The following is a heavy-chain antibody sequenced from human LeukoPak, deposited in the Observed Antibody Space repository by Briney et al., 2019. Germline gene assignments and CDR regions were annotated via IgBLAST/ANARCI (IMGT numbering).Heavy chain of an antibody. Sequence: GGSLRLSCAASGFTFSSYGMSWVRQAPGKGLEWVSAISGSGGSTYYADSVKGRFTISRDNSKNTLYLQMNSLRAEDTAVYYCARWEYYYDSSGYFSDWGQGTLVTVSS. J-gene: IGHJ1*01. CDR2: ISGSGGST. CDR1: GFTFSSYG. CDR3: ARWEYYYDSSGYFSD. V-gene: IGHV3-23*01. D-gene: IGHD3-22*01.